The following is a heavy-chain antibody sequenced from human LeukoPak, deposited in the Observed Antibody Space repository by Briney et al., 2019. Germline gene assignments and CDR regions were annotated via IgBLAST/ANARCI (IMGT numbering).Heavy chain of an antibody. CDR1: GGSISSGSYY. Sequence: SETLSLTCTVSGGSISSGSYYWSWIRQPAGKGLEWIGRIYTSGSTNYNPSLKSRVTISVDTSKNQFSLKLSSVTAADTAVYYCARDLRIAAAGTLWGQGTLVTVSS. J-gene: IGHJ4*02. V-gene: IGHV4-61*02. CDR2: IYTSGST. CDR3: ARDLRIAAAGTL. D-gene: IGHD6-13*01.